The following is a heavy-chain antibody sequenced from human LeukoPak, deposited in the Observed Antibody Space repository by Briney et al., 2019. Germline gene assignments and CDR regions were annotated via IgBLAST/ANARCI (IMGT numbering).Heavy chain of an antibody. CDR2: VSGSGSST. CDR1: GFTFSCYD. Sequence: PGGSLRLSCAASGFTFSCYDMSWVRQAPGKGLEWVSAVSGSGSSTYYTDSAKGRFTISRDNSKNTLYLQMNSLRAEDTAVYYCAKGGGGYLDYWGQGSLVTVSS. V-gene: IGHV3-23*01. CDR3: AKGGGGYLDY. D-gene: IGHD3-10*01. J-gene: IGHJ4*02.